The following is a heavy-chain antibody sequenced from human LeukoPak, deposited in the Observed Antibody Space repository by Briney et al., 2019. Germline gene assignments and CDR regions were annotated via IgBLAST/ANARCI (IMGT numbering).Heavy chain of an antibody. CDR1: GGTFSSYA. V-gene: IGHV1-69*05. J-gene: IGHJ5*02. CDR3: ARVLLSNYDFWSGYSNWFDP. Sequence: SVKVSCKASGGTFSSYAISWVRQAPGQGLEWMGGIIPIFGTANYAQKFQGRVTITTDESTSTAYMELSSLRSEDTAVYYCARVLLSNYDFWSGYSNWFDPWGQGTLVTVSS. CDR2: IIPIFGTA. D-gene: IGHD3-3*01.